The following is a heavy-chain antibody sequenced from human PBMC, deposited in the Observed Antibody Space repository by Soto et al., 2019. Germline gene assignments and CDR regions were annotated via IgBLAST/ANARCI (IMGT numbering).Heavy chain of an antibody. J-gene: IGHJ3*02. D-gene: IGHD3-9*01. Sequence: SETLSLTCTVSGGSISSSYWGWIRQPPGKGLEWIGYLYYRGSTTYSPSLQSRVTISVDTSKNQFSLKLTSVIAADTAVYYCARRGSDVLTGYYIGAFDIWGQGTMVTVSS. CDR1: GGSISSSY. CDR3: ARRGSDVLTGYYIGAFDI. CDR2: LYYRGST. V-gene: IGHV4-59*08.